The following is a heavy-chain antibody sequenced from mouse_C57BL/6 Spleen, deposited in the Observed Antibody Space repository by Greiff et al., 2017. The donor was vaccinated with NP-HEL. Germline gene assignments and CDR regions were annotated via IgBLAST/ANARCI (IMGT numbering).Heavy chain of an antibody. CDR3: TRGGSSDYWFAY. Sequence: QVQLQQSGAELVRPGASVTLSCKASGYTFTDYEMHWVKQTPVHGLEWIGAIDPETGGTAYNQKFKGKAILTADNSSSTAYMELRSLTSEDSAVYYCTRGGSSDYWFAYWGQGTLVTVSA. D-gene: IGHD3-2*02. CDR1: GYTFTDYE. V-gene: IGHV1-15*01. CDR2: IDPETGGT. J-gene: IGHJ3*01.